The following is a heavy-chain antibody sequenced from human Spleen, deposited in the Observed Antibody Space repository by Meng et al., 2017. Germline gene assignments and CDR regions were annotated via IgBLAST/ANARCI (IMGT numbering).Heavy chain of an antibody. CDR3: ARVSGGCSSTSCHNWFDP. V-gene: IGHV1-18*04. D-gene: IGHD2-2*01. CDR2: ISAFNGNT. CDR1: GYTFTGYY. J-gene: IGHJ5*02. Sequence: ASVKVSCKASGYTFTGYYMHWVRQAPGQGLEWMGWISAFNGNTVYAQRFQGRVTITADESTSTAYMELSSLRSEDTAVYYCARVSGGCSSTSCHNWFDPWGQGTLVTVSS.